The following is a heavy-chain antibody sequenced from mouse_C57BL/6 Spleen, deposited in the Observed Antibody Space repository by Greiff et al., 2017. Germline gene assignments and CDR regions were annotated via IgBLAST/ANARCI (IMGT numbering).Heavy chain of an antibody. V-gene: IGHV1-82*01. CDR3: ARGDGAFAY. CDR2: IYPGDGDT. J-gene: IGHJ3*01. CDR1: GYAFSSSW. D-gene: IGHD1-1*01. Sequence: VQLQQSGPELVKPGASVKISCKASGYAFSSSWMNWVKQRPGKGLEWIGRIYPGDGDTNYNGKFKGKATLTADKSSSTAYMQRSSLTSEDSAVYFCARGDGAFAYWCQGTLVTVSA.